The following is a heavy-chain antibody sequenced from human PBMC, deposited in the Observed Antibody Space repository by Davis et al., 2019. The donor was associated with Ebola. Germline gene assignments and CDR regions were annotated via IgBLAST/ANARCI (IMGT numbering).Heavy chain of an antibody. CDR3: ARPYYYNTSGYRHFEY. CDR2: IRSKADSDAT. V-gene: IGHV3-73*01. J-gene: IGHJ4*02. Sequence: PGGSLRLSCAVSGFNFSDSAMHWVRQAPGKGLEWVGRIRSKADSDATAYGASVKGRFTISRDDSQNTAHLHMNSLTTEDTAVYYCARPYYYNTSGYRHFEYWGQGTLVTVSS. D-gene: IGHD3-22*01. CDR1: GFNFSDSA.